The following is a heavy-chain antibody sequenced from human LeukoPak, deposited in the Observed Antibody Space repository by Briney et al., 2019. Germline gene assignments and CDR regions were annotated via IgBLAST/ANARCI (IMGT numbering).Heavy chain of an antibody. D-gene: IGHD3-3*01. V-gene: IGHV4-4*02. Sequence: SETLSLTCDVSGGSVTSTNWWTWVRRAPGKGLEWIGEVHLDGRANYNPSLKSRLIMSVDLPENHISLKLTSVTAADTAVYYCAREGGFYRPLDYSGQGTLVTVSS. CDR3: AREGGFYRPLDY. CDR1: GGSVTSTNW. CDR2: VHLDGRA. J-gene: IGHJ4*02.